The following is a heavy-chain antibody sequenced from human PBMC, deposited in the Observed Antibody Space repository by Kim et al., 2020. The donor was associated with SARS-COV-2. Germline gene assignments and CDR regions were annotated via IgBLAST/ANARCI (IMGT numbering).Heavy chain of an antibody. CDR2: ISYDGSNK. CDR3: ARDQGSSTYYVWGSYRLHWFDP. V-gene: IGHV3-30-3*01. Sequence: GGSLRLSCAASGFTFSSYAMHWVRQAPGKGLEWVAVISYDGSNKYYADSVKGRFTISRDNSKNTLYLQMNSLRAEDTAVYYCARDQGSSTYYVWGSYRLHWFDPWGQGTLVTVSS. CDR1: GFTFSSYA. J-gene: IGHJ5*02. D-gene: IGHD3-16*02.